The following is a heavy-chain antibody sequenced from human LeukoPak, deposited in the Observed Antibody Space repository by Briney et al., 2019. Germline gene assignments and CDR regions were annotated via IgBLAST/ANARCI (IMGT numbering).Heavy chain of an antibody. CDR1: GYTFTGYY. CDR3: ARFSVTYYYDSSGYDY. Sequence: GASVKVSCKASGYTFTGYYMHWVRQAPGQGLEWMGWINPNSGGTNYAQKFQGRVTMTRDTSISTAYMQLSRLRSDDTAVYYCARFSVTYYYDSSGYDYWGQGTLVTVSS. J-gene: IGHJ4*02. D-gene: IGHD3-22*01. V-gene: IGHV1-2*02. CDR2: INPNSGGT.